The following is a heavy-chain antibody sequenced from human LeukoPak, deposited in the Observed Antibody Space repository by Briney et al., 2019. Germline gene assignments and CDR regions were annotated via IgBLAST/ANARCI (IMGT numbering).Heavy chain of an antibody. CDR1: GGSCRGYY. CDR3: ARGAYCGGDCYRPYFDY. D-gene: IGHD2-21*02. CDR2: INHSGST. Sequence: SETLSLTCAVYGGSCRGYYWSWIRQPPGKGLEWIGEINHSGSTNYNPSLKSRVTISVDTSKNQFSLKLSSVTAADTAVYYCARGAYCGGDCYRPYFDYWGQGTLVTVSS. J-gene: IGHJ4*02. V-gene: IGHV4-34*01.